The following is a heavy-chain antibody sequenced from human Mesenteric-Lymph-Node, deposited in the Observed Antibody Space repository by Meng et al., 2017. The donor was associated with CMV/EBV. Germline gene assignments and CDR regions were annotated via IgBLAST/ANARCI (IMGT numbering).Heavy chain of an antibody. CDR3: FGDYYDSSGYFLQYGMDV. Sequence: GESLKISCAASGFTFSGSGMHRVRQASGKGLEWVGRIRSKANNYATIYAASVEGRFTISRDDSRNTAYLQMNSLKTEDTAVYYCFGDYYDSSGYFLQYGMDVWGQGTTVTVSS. J-gene: IGHJ6*02. D-gene: IGHD3-22*01. V-gene: IGHV3-73*01. CDR2: IRSKANNYAT. CDR1: GFTFSGSG.